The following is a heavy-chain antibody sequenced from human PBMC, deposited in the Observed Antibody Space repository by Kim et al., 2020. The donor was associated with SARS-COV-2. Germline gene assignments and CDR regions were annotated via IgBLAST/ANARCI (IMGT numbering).Heavy chain of an antibody. CDR3: ARDGVQVVVVAATLDY. CDR2: ISYDGSNK. D-gene: IGHD2-15*01. CDR1: GFTFSSYA. V-gene: IGHV3-30-3*01. J-gene: IGHJ4*02. Sequence: GGSLRLSCAASGFTFSSYAMHWVRQAPGKGLEWVAVISYDGSNKYYADSVKGRFTISRDNSKNTLYLQMNSLRAEDTAVYYCARDGVQVVVVAATLDYWGQGTLVTVSS.